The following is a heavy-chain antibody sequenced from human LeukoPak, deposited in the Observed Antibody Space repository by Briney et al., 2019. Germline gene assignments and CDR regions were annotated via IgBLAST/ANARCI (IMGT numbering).Heavy chain of an antibody. Sequence: GGPLRLSCAASGFTFSTYWMTWVRQAPGKGLEWVANIKQDGTEKYYVDSVKGRFTVSRGNAKNSLYLQMNSLRAEDTAAYYCARYRGSGGQRLDYWGQGTLVTVSS. CDR1: GFTFSTYW. CDR3: ARYRGSGGQRLDY. J-gene: IGHJ4*02. D-gene: IGHD3-16*01. V-gene: IGHV3-7*01. CDR2: IKQDGTEK.